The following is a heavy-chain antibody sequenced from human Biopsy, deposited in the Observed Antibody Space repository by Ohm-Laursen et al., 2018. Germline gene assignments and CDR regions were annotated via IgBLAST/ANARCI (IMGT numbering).Heavy chain of an antibody. CDR3: ARVGRAAPFDS. CDR1: GYSTSTAYY. D-gene: IGHD6-13*01. V-gene: IGHV4-38-2*02. J-gene: IGHJ4*02. CDR2: IYHIGST. Sequence: TLSLTCSVSGYSTSTAYYWAWIRQPPGKGLEWIASIYHIGSTNYNPPLKSRVSISVDTSKNQFSLRLTSVTAADMAVYYCARVGRAAPFDSWGQGTLVTVSS.